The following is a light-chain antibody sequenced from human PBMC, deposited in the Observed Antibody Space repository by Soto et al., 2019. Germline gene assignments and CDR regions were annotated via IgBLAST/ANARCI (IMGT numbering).Light chain of an antibody. CDR1: STDVGGYKY. Sequence: QSALTQPPSAYGSPGQSVTISCTGNSTDVGGYKYVSWYQQHPGRDPKLVIYEVNKRPSGLPNRFSGSKSGNTASLTVSGLQADDESGYFCSSYGGRNNLLFGGGTKLT. J-gene: IGLJ2*01. CDR3: SSYGGRNNLL. V-gene: IGLV2-8*01. CDR2: EVN.